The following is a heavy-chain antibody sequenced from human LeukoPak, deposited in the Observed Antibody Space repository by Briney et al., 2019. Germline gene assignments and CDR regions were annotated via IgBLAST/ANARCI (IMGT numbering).Heavy chain of an antibody. D-gene: IGHD6-13*01. CDR2: ISSSSSYI. CDR3: ARDTLIAAARTFDI. V-gene: IGHV3-21*01. Sequence: GGSLRLSCAASEFTFSTYWMHWVRQAPGKGLEWVSSISSSSSYIYYADSVKGRFTISRDNAKNSLYLQMNSLRAEDTAVYYCARDTLIAAARTFDIWGQGTMVTVSS. CDR1: EFTFSTYW. J-gene: IGHJ3*02.